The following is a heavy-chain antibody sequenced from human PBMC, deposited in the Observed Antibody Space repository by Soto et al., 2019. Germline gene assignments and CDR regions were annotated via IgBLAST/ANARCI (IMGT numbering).Heavy chain of an antibody. Sequence: SETLSLTCAVSGGSISSGHYPWTWIRQPPGKGLEWIGYIYPGGKTYYSSSLKSRVTIALDTSKSLVSLRLTSVTAADTAVYFCARLVGVALSPWGQGTLVTVSS. CDR1: GGSISSGHYP. CDR2: IYPGGKT. V-gene: IGHV4-30-2*01. J-gene: IGHJ4*02. CDR3: ARLVGVALSP. D-gene: IGHD2-21*01.